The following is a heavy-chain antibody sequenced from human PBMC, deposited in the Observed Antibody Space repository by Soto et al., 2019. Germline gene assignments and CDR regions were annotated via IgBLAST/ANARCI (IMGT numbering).Heavy chain of an antibody. V-gene: IGHV3-49*04. D-gene: IGHD3-22*01. CDR2: ISGEANGGTT. CDR3: TRFYYEHLGYFVY. Sequence: EVRLVESGGGPVESGRSLRLSCTGSGFSFANYALTWVRQAPGKGLEWLGFISGEANGGTTDYAAFLRGRATISRDDSKGVAYLDINNLQRDHTAIYYCTRFYYEHLGYFVYWGQGTRVAVSS. J-gene: IGHJ4*02. CDR1: GFSFANYA.